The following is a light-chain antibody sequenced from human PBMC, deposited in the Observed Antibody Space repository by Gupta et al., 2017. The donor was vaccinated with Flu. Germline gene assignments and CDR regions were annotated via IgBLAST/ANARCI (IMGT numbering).Light chain of an antibody. J-gene: IGKJ4*01. V-gene: IGKV1-39*01. CDR2: AAS. CDR1: QSIRRY. Sequence: SSLSASVGDRVTITCRASQSIRRYLNWYQQKPGKAPKLLIYAASSLQRGVPSRFSGSGCGTDVTLTISRQQPEDFATYYCQQSYSNPPLTFGGGTKVEIK. CDR3: QQSYSNPPLT.